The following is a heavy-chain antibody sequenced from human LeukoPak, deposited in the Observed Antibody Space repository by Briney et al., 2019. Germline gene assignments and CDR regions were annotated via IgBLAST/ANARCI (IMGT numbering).Heavy chain of an antibody. CDR1: GGTFSSYA. CDR2: ISAYNGNT. V-gene: IGHV1-18*01. D-gene: IGHD3-10*01. Sequence: ASVTVSCTASGGTFSSYAISWVRQAPGQGLEWMGWISAYNGNTNYAQKLQGRVTMTTDTSTSTAYMELRSLRSDDTAVYYCAREQHPNFGGFDPWGQGTLVTVSS. CDR3: AREQHPNFGGFDP. J-gene: IGHJ5*02.